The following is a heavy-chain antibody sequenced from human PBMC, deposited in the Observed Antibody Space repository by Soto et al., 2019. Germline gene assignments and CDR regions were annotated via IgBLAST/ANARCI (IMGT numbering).Heavy chain of an antibody. V-gene: IGHV6-1*01. D-gene: IGHD1-1*01. CDR3: IRVDWNDAGS. J-gene: IGHJ5*02. CDR2: TRYTSMWSY. CDR1: GDSVSSTSAT. Sequence: PSQTLSLTCGISGDSVSSTSATWGWVRQSPSRGLEWLGRTRYTSMWSYEYAMSVQGRITITPDTSKNQFSLHLESVTPEDAAVYYCIRVDWNDAGSWGQGTLVTVSS.